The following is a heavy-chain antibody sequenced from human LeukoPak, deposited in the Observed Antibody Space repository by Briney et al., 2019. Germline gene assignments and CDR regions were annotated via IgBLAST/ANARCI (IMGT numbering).Heavy chain of an antibody. CDR2: IRYDGSNK. V-gene: IGHV3-30*02. CDR3: AKGVDTAMVMGY. D-gene: IGHD5-18*01. CDR1: GFTFSSYG. Sequence: GGSLRLSCAASGFTFSSYGMHWVRQAPGKGLEWVAFIRYDGSNKYYADSVKGRFTISRDNFKNTLYLQMNSLRAEDTAVYYCAKGVDTAMVMGYWGQGTLVTVSS. J-gene: IGHJ4*02.